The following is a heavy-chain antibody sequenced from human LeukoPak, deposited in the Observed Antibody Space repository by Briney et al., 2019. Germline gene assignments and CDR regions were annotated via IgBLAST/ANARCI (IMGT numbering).Heavy chain of an antibody. J-gene: IGHJ4*02. Sequence: TGGSLRLSCAASGFTFSSYTMNWVRQAPGKGLEWVSSISSSSSYIYYADSVKGRFTISRDNAKNSLDLQMNSLRAEDTAVYYCARDWEGPLGYFDYWGQGTLVTV. CDR2: ISSSSSYI. D-gene: IGHD1-26*01. CDR1: GFTFSSYT. CDR3: ARDWEGPLGYFDY. V-gene: IGHV3-21*01.